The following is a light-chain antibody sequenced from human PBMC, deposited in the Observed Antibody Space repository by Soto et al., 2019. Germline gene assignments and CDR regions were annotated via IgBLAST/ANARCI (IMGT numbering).Light chain of an antibody. CDR2: EGS. Sequence: QSVLTQPASVSGSPGQSITISCTGTSSDVGSYNLVSWYQQYPGEAPKLMIYEGSKRPSGVSNRFSGSKSDNTASLTISGLQAEDEADYYCCSYAGRSTWVFGGGTQLTVL. V-gene: IGLV2-23*01. CDR3: CSYAGRSTWV. J-gene: IGLJ3*02. CDR1: SSDVGSYNL.